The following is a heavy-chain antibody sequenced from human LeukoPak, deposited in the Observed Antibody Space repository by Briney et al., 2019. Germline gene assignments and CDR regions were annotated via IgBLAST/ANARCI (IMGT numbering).Heavy chain of an antibody. D-gene: IGHD6-19*01. CDR3: ARDPQWLAWWFDC. V-gene: IGHV3-33*01. CDR1: GFTFSSYG. Sequence: GGSLRLSCAASGFTFSSYGMHWVRQAPGKGLEWVAVIWYDGSNKYYADSVKGRFTISRDNSKNTLYLQMNSLRAEDTAVYYCARDPQWLAWWFDCWGQGTLVTVSS. J-gene: IGHJ4*02. CDR2: IWYDGSNK.